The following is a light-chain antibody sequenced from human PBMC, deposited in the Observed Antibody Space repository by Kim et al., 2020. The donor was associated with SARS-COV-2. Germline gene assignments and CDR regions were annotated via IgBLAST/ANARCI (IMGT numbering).Light chain of an antibody. Sequence: GQAITISCTGTKSDVGGYKYVSWYQQHPGKVPKLLIFEVSQRPSGVSNRFSGSKSGNTASLTISGLQAGDEADYYCLSYTSTSTYVFGSGTKVTVL. V-gene: IGLV2-14*01. CDR2: EVS. CDR1: KSDVGGYKY. J-gene: IGLJ1*01. CDR3: LSYTSTSTYV.